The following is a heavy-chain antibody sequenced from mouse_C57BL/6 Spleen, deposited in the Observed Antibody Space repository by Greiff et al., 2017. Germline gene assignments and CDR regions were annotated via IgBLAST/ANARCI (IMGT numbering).Heavy chain of an antibody. Sequence: EVQLVESGGGLVKPGGSLKLSCAASGFTFSDYGMHWVRQAPEKGLEWVAYISSGSSTIYYADTVKGRVTISRDSAMNTLFLQMTSLRSEDTAMYYCARSDSSWFADWGQGTLVTVSA. CDR2: ISSGSSTI. D-gene: IGHD3-2*01. CDR1: GFTFSDYG. CDR3: ARSDSSWFAD. J-gene: IGHJ3*01. V-gene: IGHV5-17*01.